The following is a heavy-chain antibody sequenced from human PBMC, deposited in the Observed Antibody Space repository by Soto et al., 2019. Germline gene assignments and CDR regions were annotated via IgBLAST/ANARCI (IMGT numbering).Heavy chain of an antibody. V-gene: IGHV3-30*03. CDR2: ISYDGSNK. J-gene: IGHJ4*02. Sequence: LRLSCAASGFTFSSYGMHWVRQAPGKGLEWVAVISYDGSNKYYADSVKGRFTISRDNSKNTLYLQMNSLRAEDTAVYYCARGSNLDYWGQGTLVTVSS. CDR1: GFTFSSYG. CDR3: ARGSNLDY.